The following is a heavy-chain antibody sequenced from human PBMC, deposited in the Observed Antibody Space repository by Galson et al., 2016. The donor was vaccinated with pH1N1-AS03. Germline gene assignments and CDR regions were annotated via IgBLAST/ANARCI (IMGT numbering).Heavy chain of an antibody. Sequence: SVKVSCKASGYTFTSYYIHWVRQAPGQGREWMGIINPSDGNTNYAQRFQGRVTMTRDTSTSTVYMELSSLRSDDTAVYYCARVSAGLTGYYYAMDVWGQGTTVTGSS. CDR1: GYTFTSYY. CDR3: ARVSAGLTGYYYAMDV. CDR2: INPSDGNT. V-gene: IGHV1-46*01. D-gene: IGHD4/OR15-4a*01. J-gene: IGHJ6*02.